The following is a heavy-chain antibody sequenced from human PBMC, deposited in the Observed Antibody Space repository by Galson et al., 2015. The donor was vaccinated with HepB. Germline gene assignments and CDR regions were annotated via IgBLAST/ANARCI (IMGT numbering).Heavy chain of an antibody. V-gene: IGHV2-70*01. CDR1: GFSLSTSGMC. J-gene: IGHJ6*02. Sequence: PALVKPTQTLTLTCTFSGFSLSTSGMCVSWIRQPPGKALEWLALIDWDDDKYYSTSLKTRLTISKDTSKNQVVLTMTNMDPVDTATYYCARIPYDSSGYYHYGMDVWGQGTTVTVSS. CDR3: ARIPYDSSGYYHYGMDV. CDR2: IDWDDDK. D-gene: IGHD3-22*01.